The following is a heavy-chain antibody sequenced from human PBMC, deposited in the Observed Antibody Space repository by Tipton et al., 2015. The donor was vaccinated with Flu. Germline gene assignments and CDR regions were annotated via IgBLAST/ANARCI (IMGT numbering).Heavy chain of an antibody. Sequence: VQLVQSGPEVKKPGESLKISCKASGYSFINYWIGWVRQVPGKGLEWVGIIYPGDSDTRYSPSFQGQVTISADKSISTAYLQWSSLKASDTAIYYCVRARWLQSIGDDWGQGALVTVSS. CDR1: GYSFINYW. CDR3: VRARWLQSIGDD. J-gene: IGHJ4*02. D-gene: IGHD5-24*01. CDR2: IYPGDSDT. V-gene: IGHV5-51*03.